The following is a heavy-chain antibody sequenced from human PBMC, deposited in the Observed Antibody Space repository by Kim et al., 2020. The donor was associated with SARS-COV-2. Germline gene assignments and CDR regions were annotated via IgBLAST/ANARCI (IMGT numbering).Heavy chain of an antibody. V-gene: IGHV1-69*04. CDR2: IIPILGIA. J-gene: IGHJ4*02. Sequence: SVKVSCKASGGTFSSYAISWVRQAPGQGLEWMGRIIPILGIANYAQKFQGRVTITADKSTSTAYMELSSLRSEDTAVYYCHLLVGYSSRRFDYWGQGTLVTVSS. CDR3: HLLVGYSSRRFDY. CDR1: GGTFSSYA. D-gene: IGHD6-13*01.